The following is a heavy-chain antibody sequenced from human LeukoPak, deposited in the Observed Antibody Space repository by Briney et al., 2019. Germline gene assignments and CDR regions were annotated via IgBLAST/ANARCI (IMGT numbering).Heavy chain of an antibody. CDR1: GYTFTSYY. D-gene: IGHD2-2*01. Sequence: ASVTVSCKASGYTFTSYYMHWVRQAPGQGLEWVGIIDPSGGSTSYAQKFQGRVTMTRDTSTSTVYMELSSLRSEDTAVYYCARRSCWGSSTSCLRANWFDPWGQGTLVIVSS. V-gene: IGHV1-46*01. CDR3: ARRSCWGSSTSCLRANWFDP. CDR2: IDPSGGST. J-gene: IGHJ5*02.